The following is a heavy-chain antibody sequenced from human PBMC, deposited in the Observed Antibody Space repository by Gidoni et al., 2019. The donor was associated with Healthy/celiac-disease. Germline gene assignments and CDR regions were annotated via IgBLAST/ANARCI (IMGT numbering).Heavy chain of an antibody. D-gene: IGHD3-22*01. CDR2: ISYDGSNK. J-gene: IGHJ4*02. V-gene: IGHV3-30*18. Sequence: QVQLVESGGGVVQPGRSLRLSCAASGFTFSSYGMHWVRQAPGKGLGWVAVISYDGSNKYYADSVKGRFTISRDNSKNTLYLQMNSLRAEDTAVYYCAKDGGYYYDSSGFGPDYWGQGTLVTVSS. CDR1: GFTFSSYG. CDR3: AKDGGYYYDSSGFGPDY.